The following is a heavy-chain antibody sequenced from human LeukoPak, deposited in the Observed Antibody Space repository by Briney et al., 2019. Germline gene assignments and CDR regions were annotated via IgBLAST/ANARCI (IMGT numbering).Heavy chain of an antibody. V-gene: IGHV3-7*01. CDR3: ARGGLRRGPFDY. Sequence: GGSLRLSCAASGFTFSRYWMSWVRQAPGKGLEWVANIKQDGSEKLYVDSVKGRFTISRDTAKNSLYLQMNSLRAEDTAVYYCARGGLRRGPFDYWGQGTLVTVSS. CDR2: IKQDGSEK. CDR1: GFTFSRYW. J-gene: IGHJ4*02.